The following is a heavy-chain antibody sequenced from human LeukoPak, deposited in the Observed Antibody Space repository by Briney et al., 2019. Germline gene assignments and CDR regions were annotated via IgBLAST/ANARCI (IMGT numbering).Heavy chain of an antibody. CDR3: ARDCGILHIDCGDSLDI. CDR1: GFTFSSYW. CDR2: IKQDGSEK. D-gene: IGHD2-21*01. V-gene: IGHV3-7*03. J-gene: IGHJ3*02. Sequence: PGGSLRLSCAASGFTFSSYWMHWVRQAPGKGLEWVANIKQDGSEKYYVDSVKGRFSISRDNARNSLHLQMNSLRAEDTAVYYCARDCGILHIDCGDSLDIWGQGTMVTVSS.